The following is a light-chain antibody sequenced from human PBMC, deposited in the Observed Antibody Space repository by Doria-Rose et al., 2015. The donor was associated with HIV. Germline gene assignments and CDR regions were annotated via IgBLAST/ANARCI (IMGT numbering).Light chain of an antibody. Sequence: LSASVADSVTITCRASQNISTYLNWYQQKPGKAPNLLIYGAFSLQSGVPSRFSGSGSGTDFTLTISSLQPDDSSIYYCQQSYSTPSFGPGTKVEIK. J-gene: IGKJ3*01. V-gene: IGKV1-39*01. CDR1: QNISTY. CDR3: QQSYSTPS. CDR2: GAF.